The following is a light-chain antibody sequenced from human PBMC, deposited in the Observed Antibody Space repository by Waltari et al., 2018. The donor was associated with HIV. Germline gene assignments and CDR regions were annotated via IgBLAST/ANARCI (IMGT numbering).Light chain of an antibody. CDR1: SSAVGGYNS. V-gene: IGLV2-11*01. CDR2: DVS. Sequence: QSALTQPRSVSGPPGQSVTIPCTGTSSAVGGYNSVSWYPQHTGKAPKLLIYDVSKWPSGVPDRFSGSKSGNTASLTISGLRADDEADYYCCSYGGTYNVFGTGTKVTIL. J-gene: IGLJ1*01. CDR3: CSYGGTYNV.